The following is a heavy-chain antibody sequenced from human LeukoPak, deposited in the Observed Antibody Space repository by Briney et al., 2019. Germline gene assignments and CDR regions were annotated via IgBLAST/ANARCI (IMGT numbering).Heavy chain of an antibody. J-gene: IGHJ4*02. CDR1: GFTLDDYA. D-gene: IGHD5-18*01. Sequence: GGCLRLACAAPGFTLDDYAMHSVRQAPGKGMGLDAGISWNSGHITYADSVKGRFTISIDNAKNSLYLQMNSLGPGHMALYYCAKGYGSKNWNYFDYWGEGTPV. CDR2: ISWNSGHI. CDR3: AKGYGSKNWNYFDY. V-gene: IGHV3-9*03.